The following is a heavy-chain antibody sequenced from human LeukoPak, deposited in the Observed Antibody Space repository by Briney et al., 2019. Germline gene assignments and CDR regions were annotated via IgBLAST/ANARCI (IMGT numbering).Heavy chain of an antibody. CDR3: ARSYYYDSSGPLDY. CDR1: GGSISSYY. J-gene: IGHJ4*02. CDR2: IYYSGST. V-gene: IGHV4-59*01. D-gene: IGHD3-22*01. Sequence: SETLSFTCTVSGGSISSYYWSWIRQPPGKGLEWIGYIYYSGSTNYNPSLKSRVTISVDTSKNQFSLKLSSVTAADTAVYYCARSYYYDSSGPLDYWGQGTLVTVSS.